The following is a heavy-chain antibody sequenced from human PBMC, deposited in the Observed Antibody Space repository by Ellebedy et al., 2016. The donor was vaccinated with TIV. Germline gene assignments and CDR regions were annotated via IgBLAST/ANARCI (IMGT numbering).Heavy chain of an antibody. CDR2: IKEDGNEK. J-gene: IGHJ6*02. Sequence: GESLKISCAASGFTFSTYSMNWVRQAPGKGLEWVANIKEDGNEKYYVDSVKGRFTISRDNAKNSLYLQMNSLRAEDTAVYYCARGGGYHNMDPWGQGTTVTVSS. V-gene: IGHV3-7*03. CDR1: GFTFSTYS. D-gene: IGHD3-10*01. CDR3: ARGGGYHNMDP.